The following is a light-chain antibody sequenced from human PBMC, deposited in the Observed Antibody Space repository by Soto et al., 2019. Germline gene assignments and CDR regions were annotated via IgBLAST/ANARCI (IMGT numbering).Light chain of an antibody. CDR1: QSVLYSSNNKNY. CDR3: QQYYSTPGT. J-gene: IGKJ1*01. V-gene: IGKV4-1*01. CDR2: WAS. Sequence: DIVMTQSPASLAVSLGERATINCKSSQSVLYSSNNKNYIAWYQQKPGQPPKLLIYWASTRESGVPDRFSGGGSGTDFTFTISSLQAEDVAVYYCQQYYSTPGTFGQGTKVEIK.